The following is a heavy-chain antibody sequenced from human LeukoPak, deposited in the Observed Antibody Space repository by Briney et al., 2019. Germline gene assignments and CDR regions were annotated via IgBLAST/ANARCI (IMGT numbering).Heavy chain of an antibody. CDR3: AGISSLLKYGDYEDY. J-gene: IGHJ4*02. Sequence: SETLSLTCTVSGGSISSSSYYWGWIRQPPGKGLEWIGSIYYSGSTYYNPSLKSRVTISVDTSKNQFSLKLSSVTAADTAVYYCAGISSLLKYGDYEDYWGQGTLVTVSS. CDR1: GGSISSSSYY. D-gene: IGHD4-17*01. CDR2: IYYSGST. V-gene: IGHV4-39*07.